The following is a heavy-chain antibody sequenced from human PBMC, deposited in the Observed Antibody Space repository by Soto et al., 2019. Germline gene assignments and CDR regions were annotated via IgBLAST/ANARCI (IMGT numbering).Heavy chain of an antibody. J-gene: IGHJ6*02. CDR1: GGTFSSYA. CDR3: ARDSYSGYDGTYGMDV. Sequence: SVKVSCKASGGTFSSYAISWVRQAPGQGLEWMGGIIPIFGTANYAQKFQGRVTITADKSTSTAYMELSSLRSEDTAVYYCARDSYSGYDGTYGMDVWGQGTTVTVSS. CDR2: IIPIFGTA. V-gene: IGHV1-69*06. D-gene: IGHD5-12*01.